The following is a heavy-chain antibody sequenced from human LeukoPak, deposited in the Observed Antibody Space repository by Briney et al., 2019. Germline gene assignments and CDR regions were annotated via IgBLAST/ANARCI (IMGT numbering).Heavy chain of an antibody. CDR1: GITFSNYA. J-gene: IGHJ4*02. V-gene: IGHV3-23*01. CDR2: ISGSAHKI. CDR3: AGRVTGYSSGYVY. D-gene: IGHD5-18*01. Sequence: GGSLRVSCVASGITFSNYAVRWVRQVPEKGLDWVSVISGSAHKIRYADSVKGRFTISRDNSENIVYLQMNNLRAEDTAVYYCAGRVTGYSSGYVYWGQGTLVTVSS.